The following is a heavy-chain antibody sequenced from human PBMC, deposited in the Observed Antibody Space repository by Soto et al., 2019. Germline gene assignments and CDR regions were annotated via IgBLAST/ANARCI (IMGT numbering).Heavy chain of an antibody. J-gene: IGHJ4*02. CDR2: MSYDGSDE. V-gene: IGHV3-30*18. CDR3: AKDTIFGVVITAYFDY. CDR1: GFYFHSHG. D-gene: IGHD3-3*01. Sequence: AGGALRLSCAASGFYFHSHGIHWVRQAPGQGLEWVASMSYDGSDEDYADAVKGRFTISRDNAKGMLYLQMSSLGAEDTAVYYCAKDTIFGVVITAYFDYWGQGTLVTVSS.